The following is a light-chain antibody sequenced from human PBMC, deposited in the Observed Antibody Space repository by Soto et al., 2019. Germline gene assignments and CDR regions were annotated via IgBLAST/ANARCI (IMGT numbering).Light chain of an antibody. V-gene: IGLV2-11*01. Sequence: QSVLTQRRSVSGSPGQSVTISCTGTSSDVGGYNYVSWYQQHPGKAPKLMIYDVTKRPSGVPDRFSGSKSGNTASLTISGLQAEDEADYYCCSYAGSYTFDVFGSGTKVTVL. CDR2: DVT. J-gene: IGLJ1*01. CDR1: SSDVGGYNY. CDR3: CSYAGSYTFDV.